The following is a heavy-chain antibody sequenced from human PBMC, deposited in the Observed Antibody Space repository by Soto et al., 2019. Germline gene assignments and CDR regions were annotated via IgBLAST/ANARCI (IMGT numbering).Heavy chain of an antibody. D-gene: IGHD6-19*01. Sequence: SETLSLTCTVSGGSISSYYWSWIRQPPGKGLEWIGYIYYSGSTNYNPSLKSRVTISVDTSKNQFSLKLSSGTAADTAVYYCARYSSGSYGYFQHWGQGTLVTVSS. V-gene: IGHV4-59*08. CDR2: IYYSGST. CDR3: ARYSSGSYGYFQH. CDR1: GGSISSYY. J-gene: IGHJ1*01.